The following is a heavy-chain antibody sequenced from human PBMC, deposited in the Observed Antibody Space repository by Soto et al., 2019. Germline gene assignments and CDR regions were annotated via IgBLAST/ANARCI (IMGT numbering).Heavy chain of an antibody. CDR3: ASATVTAKFFDF. J-gene: IGHJ4*02. CDR1: GGSISSVGYS. Sequence: QLQLQESGSGLVKPSQTLSLTCSVSGGSISSVGYSWSWIRQPPGKVFLWIGYIYHSGRTYYNPSLKSRVTISVDRSKNQFSLKLTSVTAADTAVYYCASATVTAKFFDFSCQGTLVTVSS. D-gene: IGHD4-17*01. CDR2: IYHSGRT. V-gene: IGHV4-30-2*01.